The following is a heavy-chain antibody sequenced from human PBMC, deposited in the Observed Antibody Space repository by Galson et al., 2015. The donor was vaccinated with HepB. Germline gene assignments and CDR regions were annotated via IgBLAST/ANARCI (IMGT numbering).Heavy chain of an antibody. J-gene: IGHJ6*02. V-gene: IGHV3-30-3*01. CDR1: GFTFSSYA. CDR2: ISYDGSNK. Sequence: SLRLSCAASGFTFSSYAMHWVRQAPGKGLEWVAVISYDGSNKYYADSVKGRFTISRNNSKNTLYLQMNSLRAEDTAVYYCARDLYYDFWSGYYTTLNYYYYYGMDVWGQGTTVTVSS. CDR3: ARDLYYDFWSGYYTTLNYYYYYGMDV. D-gene: IGHD3-3*01.